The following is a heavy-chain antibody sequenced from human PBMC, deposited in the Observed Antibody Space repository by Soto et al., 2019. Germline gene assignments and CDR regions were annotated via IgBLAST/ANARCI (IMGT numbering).Heavy chain of an antibody. CDR1: GYTFNSYW. J-gene: IGHJ4*02. CDR2: IYPGDSDA. Sequence: PGESLKNSCKGSGYTFNSYWIGWVRQMTGKGLEWMGIIYPGDSDARYSPSFQGQVTISVDKSISTAYLQWSSLKASDTAMYYCAGQGPLLGDCSSTSCHYDSWGQGTLVTVSS. D-gene: IGHD2-2*01. V-gene: IGHV5-51*01. CDR3: AGQGPLLGDCSSTSCHYDS.